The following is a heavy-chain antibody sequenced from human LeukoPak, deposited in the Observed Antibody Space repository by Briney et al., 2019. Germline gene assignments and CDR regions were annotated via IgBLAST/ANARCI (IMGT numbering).Heavy chain of an antibody. V-gene: IGHV4-31*03. CDR3: ARAVGDIRDLSVYYMDV. Sequence: SETLSLTCTVSGGSISSGGYYWSWIRQHPGKGLEWIGYIYYSGSTYYNPSLKSRVTISVDTSKNQFSLKLSSVTAADTAVYYSARAVGDIRDLSVYYMDVWGKGTTVTVSS. D-gene: IGHD3-9*01. CDR2: IYYSGST. CDR1: GGSISSGGYY. J-gene: IGHJ6*03.